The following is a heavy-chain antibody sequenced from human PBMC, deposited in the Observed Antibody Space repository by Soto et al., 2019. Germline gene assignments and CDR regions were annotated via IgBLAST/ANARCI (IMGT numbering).Heavy chain of an antibody. CDR1: GFTFRSYA. CDR3: ARDFQGVKEQWLVSIDP. V-gene: IGHV3-23*01. Sequence: GGSLRLSCPASGFTFRSYAMSWVRQAPGKGLEWVSASSGSGSGTYYADSVKGRFTISRDNSKNTLYLRMNTLRAEDTAVYYCARDFQGVKEQWLVSIDPWGQGTLVTVS. CDR2: SSGSGSGT. D-gene: IGHD6-19*01. J-gene: IGHJ5*02.